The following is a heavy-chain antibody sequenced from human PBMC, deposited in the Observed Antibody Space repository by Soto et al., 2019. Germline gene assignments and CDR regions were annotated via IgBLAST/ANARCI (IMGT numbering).Heavy chain of an antibody. CDR2: INHSGST. V-gene: IGHV4-34*01. D-gene: IGHD6-13*01. J-gene: IGHJ5*02. CDR3: ARGIEVGSSSWYWFDP. Sequence: SETLSLTCAVYGGSFSGYYWSWIRQPPGKGLEWIGEINHSGSTNYNPSLKSRVTISVDTSKNQFSLRRSSVTAADTAVYYCARGIEVGSSSWYWFDPWGQGTLVTVSS. CDR1: GGSFSGYY.